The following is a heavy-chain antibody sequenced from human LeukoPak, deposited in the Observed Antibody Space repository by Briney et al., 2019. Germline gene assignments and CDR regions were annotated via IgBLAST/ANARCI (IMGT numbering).Heavy chain of an antibody. CDR2: IYSGGST. CDR1: GFTVSSNY. Sequence: GGSLRLSCAASGFTVSSNYMSWVRQAPGKGLEWVSVIYSGGSTYYADSVKGRFTISRDNSKNTLYLQLNSLRAEDTAVYYCATASGTYTSTYWGQGTLVTVSS. CDR3: ATASGTYTSTY. D-gene: IGHD1-26*01. V-gene: IGHV3-66*01. J-gene: IGHJ4*02.